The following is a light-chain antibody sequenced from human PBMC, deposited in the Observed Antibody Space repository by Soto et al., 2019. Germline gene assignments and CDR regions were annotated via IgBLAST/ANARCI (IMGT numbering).Light chain of an antibody. J-gene: IGKJ4*01. CDR3: QQYGSPR. V-gene: IGKV3-20*01. Sequence: EIVWTQSPGTLSLPPGERATLSCRASQRVSSSYLAWYQQKPGQAPRLLIYGASSRATGIPDKFTGSGSGTDFTLTISRLEPEDLAVYYCQQYGSPRFGGGTKVEIK. CDR1: QRVSSSY. CDR2: GAS.